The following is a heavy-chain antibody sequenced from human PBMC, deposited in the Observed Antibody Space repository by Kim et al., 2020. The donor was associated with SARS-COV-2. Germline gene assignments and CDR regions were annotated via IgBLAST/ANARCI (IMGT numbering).Heavy chain of an antibody. J-gene: IGHJ4*02. V-gene: IGHV3-7*03. Sequence: GGSLRLSCAASGFTFSSYWMSWVRQAPGKGLEWVANIKQDGSEKYYVDSVKGRFTISRDNAKNSLYLQMNSLRAEDTAVYYCARRSEYSSGWYGWWELLHSFYYFDYWGQGTLVTVSS. D-gene: IGHD6-19*01. CDR2: IKQDGSEK. CDR1: GFTFSSYW. CDR3: ARRSEYSSGWYGWWELLHSFYYFDY.